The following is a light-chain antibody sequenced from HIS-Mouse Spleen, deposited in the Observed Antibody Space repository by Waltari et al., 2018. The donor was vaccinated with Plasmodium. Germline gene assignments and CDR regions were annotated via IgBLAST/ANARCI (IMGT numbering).Light chain of an antibody. Sequence: DIQMTQSPSSLSASVGDRVTITCRASQSISSYLNWYQQKPGKAPKLLIYAASSLQSGGPSMFSGSGSGTDFTLSISSLQPEDFATYYCQQSYSTWTFGQGTKVEIK. CDR2: AAS. V-gene: IGKV1-39*01. J-gene: IGKJ1*01. CDR1: QSISSY. CDR3: QQSYSTWT.